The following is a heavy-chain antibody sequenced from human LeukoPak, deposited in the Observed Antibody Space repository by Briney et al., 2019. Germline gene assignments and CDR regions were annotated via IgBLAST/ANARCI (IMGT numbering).Heavy chain of an antibody. V-gene: IGHV3-21*01. CDR3: ARDEYCSSTSCYGMDV. CDR1: GFTFSSCS. CDR2: MSSCSSYI. Sequence: AGSLTLSCAVSGFTFSSCSMNWVRQPPGPGLEWVSSMSSCSSYIYYADSVKGRFTISRDNAKNSLYLQMNSLRAEDTAVYYCARDEYCSSTSCYGMDVWGQGTTVTVSS. J-gene: IGHJ6*02. D-gene: IGHD2-2*01.